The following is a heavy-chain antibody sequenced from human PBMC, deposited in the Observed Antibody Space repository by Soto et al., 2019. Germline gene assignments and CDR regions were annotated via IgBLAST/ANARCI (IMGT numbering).Heavy chain of an antibody. CDR3: ARDAVLPPIFDY. CDR2: IYYSGST. CDR1: GGSVSSGSYY. V-gene: IGHV4-61*01. J-gene: IGHJ4*02. Sequence: SETLSLTCTFSGGSVSSGSYYLSWIRQPPGKGLEWIGYIYYSGSTNYNPSLKSRVTISVDTSKNQFSLKLSSVTAADTAVYYCARDAVLPPIFDYWGQGTLVTVSS. D-gene: IGHD3-3*01.